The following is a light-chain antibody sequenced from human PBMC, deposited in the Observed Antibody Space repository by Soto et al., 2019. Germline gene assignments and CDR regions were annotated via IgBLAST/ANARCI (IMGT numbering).Light chain of an antibody. CDR3: QQYHDFQCT. J-gene: IGKJ2*02. CDR1: QSIGSG. Sequence: DFQMTQSPSTLSASVGDGVTITCRASQSIGSGLAWYQQQPGKATKLLIYKATNLQRGVSSRFSGSGSGTDFSLTISSLQPADSATYYCQQYHDFQCTFGQGTKLEI. V-gene: IGKV1-5*03. CDR2: KAT.